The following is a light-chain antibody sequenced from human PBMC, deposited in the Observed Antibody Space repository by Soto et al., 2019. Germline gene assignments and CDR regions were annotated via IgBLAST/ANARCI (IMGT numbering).Light chain of an antibody. CDR3: KHYDEWPLT. CDR2: DAF. CDR1: QSVKSR. V-gene: IGKV3-15*01. J-gene: IGKJ4*01. Sequence: EIVMTQSPATLSLSPGERATLSCRASQSVKSRLAWYQQKPGQAPRLLIYDAFTRPTGIPARFSGSASGTEFTLTIGSLQSEDFAVFYFKHYDEWPLTFGGGTKVEIK.